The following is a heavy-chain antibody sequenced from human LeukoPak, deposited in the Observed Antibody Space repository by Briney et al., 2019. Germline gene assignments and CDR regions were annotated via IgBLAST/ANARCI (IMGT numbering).Heavy chain of an antibody. CDR2: IYYSGST. Sequence: SETLSLTCTVSGGSISSYYRSWIRQPPGKGLEWIGYIYYSGSTNYNPSLKSRVTISVDTSKNQFSLKLSSVTAADTAVYYCARYDVVRGPFFDYWGQGTLVTVSS. V-gene: IGHV4-59*01. CDR1: GGSISSYY. J-gene: IGHJ4*02. CDR3: ARYDVVRGPFFDY. D-gene: IGHD3-10*01.